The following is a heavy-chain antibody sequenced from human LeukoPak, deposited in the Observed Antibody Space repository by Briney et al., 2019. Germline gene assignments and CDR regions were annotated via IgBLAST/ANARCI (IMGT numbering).Heavy chain of an antibody. Sequence: ASVKVSCKVSGYTLTELSMHWVRQAPGKGLEWMGGFDPEDGETIYAQKFQGRVTMTEDTSTDTAYMELSSLRSEDTAVYYCATLPPDYGDYGLPDYAFDIWGQRTMVTVSS. V-gene: IGHV1-24*01. CDR3: ATLPPDYGDYGLPDYAFDI. CDR2: FDPEDGET. J-gene: IGHJ3*02. D-gene: IGHD4-17*01. CDR1: GYTLTELS.